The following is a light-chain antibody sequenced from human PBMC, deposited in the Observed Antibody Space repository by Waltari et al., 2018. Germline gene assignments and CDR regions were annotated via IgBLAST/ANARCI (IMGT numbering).Light chain of an antibody. CDR1: QSVLYSSNNKNY. V-gene: IGKV4-1*01. J-gene: IGKJ2*01. Sequence: DVVMPQSLDSLAVSLGERATINCNTSQSVLYSSNNKNYLGWYQQKQGQPPKLLIYWASTRESGVPDRFSGSGSGTDFTLTINSLQPEDVAVYYCQQYYTTPQTFGQGTKVEIK. CDR3: QQYYTTPQT. CDR2: WAS.